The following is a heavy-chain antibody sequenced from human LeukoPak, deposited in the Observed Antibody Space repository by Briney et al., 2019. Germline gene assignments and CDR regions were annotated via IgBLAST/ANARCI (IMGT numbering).Heavy chain of an antibody. CDR3: AKDGVDV. Sequence: SGGSLRLPCAASGFTFTTSAMSWVRQAPGKGLEWVSTMSAGGSSTYYADSVEGRFTISRNISKNRLYLQMNSLRAEDTAVYYCAKDGVDVRGQGTTVIVSS. V-gene: IGHV3-23*01. CDR2: MSAGGSST. CDR1: GFTFTTSA. J-gene: IGHJ6*02.